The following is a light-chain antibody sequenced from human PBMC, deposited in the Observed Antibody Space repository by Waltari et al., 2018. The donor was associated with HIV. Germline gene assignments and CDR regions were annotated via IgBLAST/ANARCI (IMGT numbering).Light chain of an antibody. Sequence: DIVMTQSPLSLPVTPGEPASISCRSSQSLPNSNGFNYLDWYLQKPGQSPQLLIYLGSNRASGVPDRFSGSGSGTDFTLKISRVEAEDVGVYYCMQALQTPLITFGQGTRLEIK. CDR3: MQALQTPLIT. J-gene: IGKJ5*01. CDR1: QSLPNSNGFNY. CDR2: LGS. V-gene: IGKV2-28*01.